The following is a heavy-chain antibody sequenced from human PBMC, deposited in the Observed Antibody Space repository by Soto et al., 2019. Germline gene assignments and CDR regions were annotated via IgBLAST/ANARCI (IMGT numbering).Heavy chain of an antibody. CDR1: GGSISSGGYY. CDR2: IYYSGST. V-gene: IGHV4-31*02. Sequence: SETLSLTCTVSGGSISSGGYYWSWIRQHPGKGLEWIGYIYYSGSTYYNPSLRSRVTISVDTSKNQFSLKLSSVTAADTAVYYCARGFAAIKATLFDYWGQGTLVTVSS. J-gene: IGHJ4*02. CDR3: ARGFAAIKATLFDY.